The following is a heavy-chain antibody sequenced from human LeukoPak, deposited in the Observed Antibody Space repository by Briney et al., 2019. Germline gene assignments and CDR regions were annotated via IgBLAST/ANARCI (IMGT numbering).Heavy chain of an antibody. V-gene: IGHV3-21*01. Sequence: GGSLRLSCAASGFTFSSYNMNWVRQAPGKGLEWVSSISTRSSDIYYVDSVKGRFTISRDNAKNSLYLQMNSLRAEDTAVYYCARDGYYYGSGSYYGAPKYCYFGMDVWGQGTTVTVSS. CDR3: ARDGYYYGSGSYYGAPKYCYFGMDV. D-gene: IGHD3-10*01. J-gene: IGHJ6*02. CDR1: GFTFSSYN. CDR2: ISTRSSDI.